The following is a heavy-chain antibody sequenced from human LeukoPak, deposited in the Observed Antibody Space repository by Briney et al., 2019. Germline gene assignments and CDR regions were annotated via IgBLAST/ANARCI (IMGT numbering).Heavy chain of an antibody. CDR2: ISSSSSYI. CDR3: ARDSAVDCSGGSCYSDFQH. D-gene: IGHD2-15*01. J-gene: IGHJ1*01. Sequence: GGSLRLSCAASGFTFSSYSMNWGRQAPGKGLDWVSSISSSSSYIYYADSVKGRFTISRDNAKNSLYLQMNSLRAEDTAVYYCARDSAVDCSGGSCYSDFQHWGQGTLVTVSS. CDR1: GFTFSSYS. V-gene: IGHV3-21*01.